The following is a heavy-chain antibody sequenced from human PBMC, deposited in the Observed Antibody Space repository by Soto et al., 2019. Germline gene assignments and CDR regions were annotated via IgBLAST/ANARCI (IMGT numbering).Heavy chain of an antibody. J-gene: IGHJ4*02. V-gene: IGHV3-74*01. CDR3: ERGAFGAYYFDS. Sequence: LGGSLRLSCAASGFTFSSYWMHWVCQAPGKGLEWVSRIKGDESSTNYADSVKGRFTISRDNAKNTFYLQMNSLRAEDTAVYYSERGAFGAYYFDSWGQGTLVTVSS. D-gene: IGHD3-3*01. CDR2: IKGDESST. CDR1: GFTFSSYW.